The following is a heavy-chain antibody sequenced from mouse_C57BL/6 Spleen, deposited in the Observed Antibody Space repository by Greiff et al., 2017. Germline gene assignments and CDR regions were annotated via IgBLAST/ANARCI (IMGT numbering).Heavy chain of an antibody. CDR1: GYTFTSYW. CDR2: IHPNSGST. Sequence: VKLQQPGAELVKPGASVKLSCKASGYTFTSYWMHWVKQRPGQGLEWIGMIHPNSGSTNYNEKFKSKATLTAEKSSSTAYMQLSSLTSEDSAVYFCARDDGSSYWGQGTTLTVSS. V-gene: IGHV1-64*01. J-gene: IGHJ2*01. CDR3: ARDDGSSY. D-gene: IGHD1-1*01.